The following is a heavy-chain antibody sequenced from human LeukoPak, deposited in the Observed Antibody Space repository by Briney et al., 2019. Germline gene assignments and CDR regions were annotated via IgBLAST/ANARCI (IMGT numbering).Heavy chain of an antibody. J-gene: IGHJ5*02. Sequence: PSETLSLTCTVSGGSISTFFWHWIRQPPGKGLEWIGYIYTSEVTNYSPSLKSRVTISVDASKSQFFLRLSSVTAADTGVYYCARSDGIVGEEAWFDPWGQGTLVTVAS. V-gene: IGHV4-4*09. D-gene: IGHD1-26*01. CDR2: IYTSEVT. CDR1: GGSISTFF. CDR3: ARSDGIVGEEAWFDP.